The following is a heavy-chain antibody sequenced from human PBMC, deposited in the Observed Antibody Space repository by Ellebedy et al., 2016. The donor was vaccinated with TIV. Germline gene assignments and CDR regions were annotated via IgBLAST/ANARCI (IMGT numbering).Heavy chain of an antibody. CDR2: ISSSGVSS. D-gene: IGHD3-22*01. Sequence: GGSLRLSCAASGFTFRNFAMTWVRQAPGKGLEWVSSISSSGVSSDYADSVRGRVTISRDNSKSTLYLQMESLRADDSAEYYCAKLDSSSYYYGRLYYWGQGTLVTVSS. J-gene: IGHJ4*02. V-gene: IGHV3-23*01. CDR3: AKLDSSSYYYGRLYY. CDR1: GFTFRNFA.